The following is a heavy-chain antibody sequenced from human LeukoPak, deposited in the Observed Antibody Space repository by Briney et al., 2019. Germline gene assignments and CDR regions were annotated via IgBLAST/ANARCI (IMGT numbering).Heavy chain of an antibody. J-gene: IGHJ4*02. V-gene: IGHV3-48*03. CDR2: ISSSGSTI. D-gene: IGHD3-10*01. CDR1: GFTFPNYA. CDR3: ARMQYSGSYHRATPFDY. Sequence: GGSLRLSCAASGFTFPNYAMNWVRQAPGKGLEWASYISSSGSTIYYADSVKGRFTISRDNAKNSLYLQMNSLRAEDTAVYYCARMQYSGSYHRATPFDYWGQGTLVTVSS.